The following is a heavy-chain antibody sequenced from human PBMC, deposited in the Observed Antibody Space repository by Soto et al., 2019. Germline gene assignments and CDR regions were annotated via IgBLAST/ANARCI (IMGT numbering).Heavy chain of an antibody. J-gene: IGHJ6*02. D-gene: IGHD3-10*01. CDR1: GFTFSNYA. CDR2: MSYDGSNK. Sequence: VGSLRLSCAASGFTFSNYAMHWVRQAPGKGLEWVAVMSYDGSNKYYADSVKGRFTISRDNSKKTLYLQMNSLRGEDTAVYYCARDSDSGTYYHYDMDVWGQGTTVTVSS. V-gene: IGHV3-30-3*01. CDR3: ARDSDSGTYYHYDMDV.